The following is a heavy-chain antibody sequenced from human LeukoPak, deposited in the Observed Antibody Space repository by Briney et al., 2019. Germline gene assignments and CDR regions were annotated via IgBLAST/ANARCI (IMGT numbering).Heavy chain of an antibody. V-gene: IGHV1-8*01. CDR3: ARSITMVRGVVVY. Sequence: ASVKVSCKASGYTFTSYDINWVRQATGQGLEWMGWMNPNSGNTGYAQKFQGRVTMTRNTSISTAYMELSSLRSEDTAVYYCARSITMVRGVVVYWGQGTLVTVSS. J-gene: IGHJ4*02. D-gene: IGHD3-10*01. CDR2: MNPNSGNT. CDR1: GYTFTSYD.